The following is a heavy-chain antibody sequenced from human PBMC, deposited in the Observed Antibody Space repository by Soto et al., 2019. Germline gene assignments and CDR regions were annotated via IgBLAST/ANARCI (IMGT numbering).Heavy chain of an antibody. Sequence: GASVKVSCKASGYTFTSYYMHWVRQAPGQGLEWMGIINPSGGSTSYAQKFQGRVTMTRDTSTSTVYMELSSLRSEDTAVYYCARASRAYSSGWYGQDYWGQGTLVTVSS. CDR2: INPSGGST. J-gene: IGHJ4*02. CDR1: GYTFTSYY. D-gene: IGHD6-19*01. V-gene: IGHV1-46*01. CDR3: ARASRAYSSGWYGQDY.